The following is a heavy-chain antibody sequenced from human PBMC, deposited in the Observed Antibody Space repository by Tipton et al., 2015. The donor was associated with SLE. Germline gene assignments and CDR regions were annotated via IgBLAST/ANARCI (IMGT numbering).Heavy chain of an antibody. D-gene: IGHD3-3*01. J-gene: IGHJ3*02. CDR3: ARTDDPIFGVVRAFDI. V-gene: IGHV4-39*07. CDR2: LYYTGST. Sequence: TLSLTCSVSGDSITSSSYYWAWIRQPPGKGLEWIGNLYYTGSTYYNPSLKSRVTISLDTSKNQFSLKLSSVTAADTAVYYCARTDDPIFGVVRAFDIWGQGTMVTVSS. CDR1: GDSITSSSYY.